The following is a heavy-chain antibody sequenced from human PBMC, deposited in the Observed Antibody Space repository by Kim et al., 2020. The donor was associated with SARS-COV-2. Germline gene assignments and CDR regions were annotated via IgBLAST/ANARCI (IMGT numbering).Heavy chain of an antibody. D-gene: IGHD6-19*01. V-gene: IGHV3-53*01. CDR3: ARVTHTGSIAVAGGYNWFDP. CDR2: IYSGGST. J-gene: IGHJ5*02. CDR1: GFTVSSNY. Sequence: GGSLRLSCAASGFTVSSNYMSWVRQAPGKGLEWVSVIYSGGSTYYADSVKGRFTISRDNSKNTLYLQMNSLRAEDTAVYYCARVTHTGSIAVAGGYNWFDPWGQGTLVTVSS.